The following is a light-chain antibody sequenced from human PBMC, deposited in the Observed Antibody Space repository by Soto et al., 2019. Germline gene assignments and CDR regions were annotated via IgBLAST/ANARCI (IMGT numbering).Light chain of an antibody. CDR3: CSYAGSSTLYV. J-gene: IGLJ1*01. V-gene: IGLV2-23*02. Sequence: QSALTQPASVSGSPGQSITISCTGTSSDVGSYNLVSWYQQHPGKAPKLVIYEVSKRPSGVSNRFSGSQSGNTASLTIAGLQAEDEADYYCCSYAGSSTLYVFGTGTKLTVL. CDR2: EVS. CDR1: SSDVGSYNL.